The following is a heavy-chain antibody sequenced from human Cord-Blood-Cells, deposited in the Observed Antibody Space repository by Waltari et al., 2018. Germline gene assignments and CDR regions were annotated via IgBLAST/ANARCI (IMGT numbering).Heavy chain of an antibody. J-gene: IGHJ4*02. V-gene: IGHV3-7*01. CDR2: IKRDGSEK. D-gene: IGHD2-15*01. CDR1: GFTFSSYC. CDR3: AREGKAAGSSDY. Sequence: EVQLVESGGGLVQPGGSLRLSCAASGFTFSSYCMSWVRQAPGKGLEWGANIKRDGSEKYYVDSVKGRFTISRDNAKNSLYLQMNSLRAEDTAVYYCAREGKAAGSSDYWGQGTLVTVSS.